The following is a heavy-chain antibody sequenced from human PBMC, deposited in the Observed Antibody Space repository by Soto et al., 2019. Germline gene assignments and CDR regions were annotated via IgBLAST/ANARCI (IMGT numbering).Heavy chain of an antibody. V-gene: IGHV3-15*01. CDR2: IKSKTDGGTT. D-gene: IGHD3-3*01. CDR1: GFTFSNAW. Sequence: PGGSLRLSCAASGFTFSNAWMSWVRQAPGKGLEWVGRIKSKTDGGTTDYAAPVKGRFTISRDDSKNTLYLQMNSLKTEDTAVYYCTTGTYYDFWSGYSGPYYYYYGMDVWGQGTTVTVSS. J-gene: IGHJ6*02. CDR3: TTGTYYDFWSGYSGPYYYYYGMDV.